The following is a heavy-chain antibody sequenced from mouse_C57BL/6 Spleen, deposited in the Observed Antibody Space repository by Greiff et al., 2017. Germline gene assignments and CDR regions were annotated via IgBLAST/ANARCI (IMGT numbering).Heavy chain of an antibody. CDR2: IYPGSGST. CDR1: GYTFTSYW. Sequence: QVQLQQPGAELVKPGASVKMSCKASGYTFTSYWITWVKQRPGQGLEWIGDIYPGSGSTNYNEKFKSKATLTVDTSSSTAYMQLSSLTSEDSAVYYCARGGGNGNAWFAYWGQGTLVTVSA. J-gene: IGHJ3*01. CDR3: ARGGGNGNAWFAY. V-gene: IGHV1-55*01. D-gene: IGHD1-1*02.